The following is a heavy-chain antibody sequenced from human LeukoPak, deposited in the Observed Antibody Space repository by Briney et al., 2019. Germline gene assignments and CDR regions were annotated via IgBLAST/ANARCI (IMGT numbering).Heavy chain of an antibody. CDR3: ARSITGTTGVAFDI. CDR2: IIPIFGTA. J-gene: IGHJ3*02. D-gene: IGHD1-7*01. CDR1: GGAFSSYA. Sequence: SVKVSCKASGGAFSSYAISWVRQAPGQGLEWMGGIIPIFGTANYAQKFQGRVTITTDESTSTAYMELSSLRSEDTAVYYCARSITGTTGVAFDIWGQGTMVTVSS. V-gene: IGHV1-69*05.